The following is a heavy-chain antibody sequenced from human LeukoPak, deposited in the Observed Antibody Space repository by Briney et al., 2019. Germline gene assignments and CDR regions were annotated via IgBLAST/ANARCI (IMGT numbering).Heavy chain of an antibody. CDR3: ATHSSGYYYTGYYFDY. J-gene: IGHJ4*02. D-gene: IGHD3-22*01. Sequence: ASVKVSCKASGGTFSSYAISWVRQAPGQGLEWMGGIIPIFGTANYAQKFQGRVTMTEDTSTDTAYMELSSLRSEDTAVYYCATHSSGYYYTGYYFDYWGQGTLVTVSS. CDR1: GGTFSSYA. CDR2: IIPIFGTA. V-gene: IGHV1-69*06.